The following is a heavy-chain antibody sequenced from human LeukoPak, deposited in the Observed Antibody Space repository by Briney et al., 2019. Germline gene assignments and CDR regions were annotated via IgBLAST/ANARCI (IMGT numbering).Heavy chain of an antibody. CDR3: ARQTYGANDAFDI. V-gene: IGHV4-59*01. CDR2: IYYSGST. D-gene: IGHD4-17*01. CDR1: GGSISSYY. Sequence: SETLSLTCTVSGGSISSYYWSWIRQPPGKGLEWIGYIYYSGSTNYNPSLKSRVTISVDTSKNQFSLKLSSVTAADTAVYYCARQTYGANDAFDICGQGTMVTVSS. J-gene: IGHJ3*02.